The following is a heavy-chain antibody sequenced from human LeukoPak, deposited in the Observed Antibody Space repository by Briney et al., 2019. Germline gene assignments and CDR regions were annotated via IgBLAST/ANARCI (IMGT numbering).Heavy chain of an antibody. V-gene: IGHV7-4-1*02. CDR3: ARDQAYSSSRNYYYYGTDV. CDR1: GYTFTSFA. J-gene: IGHJ6*02. Sequence: VASVKVSCTASGYTFTSFAMNWVRRAPGQGLEWMGWINTNTGNPTYAQGFTGRFVFSLDTSVNTAYLQISSLKAEDTAVYYCARDQAYSSSRNYYYYGTDVWGQGTTVTVSS. D-gene: IGHD6-13*01. CDR2: INTNTGNP.